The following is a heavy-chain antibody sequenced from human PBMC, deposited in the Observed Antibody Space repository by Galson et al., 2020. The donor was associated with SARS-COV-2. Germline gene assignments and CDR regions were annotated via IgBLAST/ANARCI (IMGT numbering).Heavy chain of an antibody. CDR1: GFTFSIYG. CDR2: IDSVSNT. V-gene: IGHV3-23*01. D-gene: IGHD3-16*01. J-gene: IGHJ5*02. Sequence: GESLKISCAASGFTFSIYGMSWVRQAPGKGLEWVSIDSVSNTYYADSVKGRFTVSRANSKNTLYLEMNSLSADDTAIYYCAKRIPYSRGGGCDLCGRGSVLTVSS. CDR3: AKRIPYSRGGGCDL.